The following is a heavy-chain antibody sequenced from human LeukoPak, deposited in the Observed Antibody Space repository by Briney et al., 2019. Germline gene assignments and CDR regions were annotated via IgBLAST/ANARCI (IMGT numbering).Heavy chain of an antibody. CDR3: ARDRYFVY. V-gene: IGHV3-7*01. CDR1: GFTFSRYW. Sequence: GGSLRLSCTVSGFTFSRYWMSWVRQAPGKGLEWVANIKEDESEKYYVDSVKGRFTISRDNTKNSLYLQMNSPRDEDTAVYYCARDRYFVYWGQGTLVTVSS. J-gene: IGHJ4*02. CDR2: IKEDESEK.